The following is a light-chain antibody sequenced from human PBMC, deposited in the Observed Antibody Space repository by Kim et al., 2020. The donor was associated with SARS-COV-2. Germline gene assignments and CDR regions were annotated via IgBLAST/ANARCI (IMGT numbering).Light chain of an antibody. CDR3: SSFTSSNTYL. J-gene: IGLJ1*01. CDR2: DVS. CDR1: SSDIGVYDY. Sequence: GQSITISCAGTSSDIGVYDYVSWYQQHPGKAPKLMIYDVSYRPSGVSNRFSGSKSDNTASLTISGLQAEDEADYYCSSFTSSNTYLFGTGTKVTVL. V-gene: IGLV2-14*03.